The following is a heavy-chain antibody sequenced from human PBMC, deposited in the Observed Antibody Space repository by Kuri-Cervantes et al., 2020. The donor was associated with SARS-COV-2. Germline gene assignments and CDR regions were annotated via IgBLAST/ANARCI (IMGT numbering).Heavy chain of an antibody. CDR3: ARQMMSSITIFGVVITRKWFDP. V-gene: IGHV4-34*01. CDR2: INHSGST. D-gene: IGHD3-3*01. CDR1: GGSFSGYY. J-gene: IGHJ5*02. Sequence: VSLRLYCAVYGGSFSGYYWSWIRQPPGKGLEWIGEINHSGSTNYNPSLKSRVTISVDTSKNQFSLKLSSVTAADTAVYYCARQMMSSITIFGVVITRKWFDPWGQGTLVTVSS.